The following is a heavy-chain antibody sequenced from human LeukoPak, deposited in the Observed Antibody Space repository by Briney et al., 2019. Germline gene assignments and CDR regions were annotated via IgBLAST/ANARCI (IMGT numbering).Heavy chain of an antibody. Sequence: GGSLRLSCAASGFTFSSYSMNWVRQAPGKGLEWVSVIYSGGSTYYADSVKGRFTISRDNSKNTLYLQMNSLRAEDTAVYYCARLNSGSYGDAFDIWGQGTMVTVSS. V-gene: IGHV3-66*01. CDR1: GFTFSSYS. CDR3: ARLNSGSYGDAFDI. D-gene: IGHD1-26*01. CDR2: IYSGGST. J-gene: IGHJ3*02.